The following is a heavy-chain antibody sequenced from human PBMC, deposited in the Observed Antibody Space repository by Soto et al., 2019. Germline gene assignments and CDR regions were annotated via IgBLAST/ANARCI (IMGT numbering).Heavy chain of an antibody. CDR3: AKSPGMYYYDSSGYYHYDY. CDR1: GFTFSSYA. D-gene: IGHD3-22*01. CDR2: ISGSGVST. J-gene: IGHJ4*02. V-gene: IGHV3-23*01. Sequence: GGSLRLSCAASGFTFSSYALSWVRPAPGKGLEWVSAISGSGVSTYYADSVKGRFTISRDNSKNTLYLQMNSLRAEDTAVYYCAKSPGMYYYDSSGYYHYDYWGQGTLVTVSS.